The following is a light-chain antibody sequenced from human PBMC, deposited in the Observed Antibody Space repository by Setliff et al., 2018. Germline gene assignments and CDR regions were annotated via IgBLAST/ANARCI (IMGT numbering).Light chain of an antibody. V-gene: IGLV2-14*01. Sequence: QPALPQPASVSGSPGQSIAVSCTGSGSDVGAYKFVSWYQQRPGKAPRLMIYDVSNRPSGVSDRFSGSKSGNTASLTISGLQAEDEADYYCCSYTGTSTPYVFGTGTKVTVL. CDR2: DVS. CDR3: CSYTGTSTPYV. CDR1: GSDVGAYKF. J-gene: IGLJ1*01.